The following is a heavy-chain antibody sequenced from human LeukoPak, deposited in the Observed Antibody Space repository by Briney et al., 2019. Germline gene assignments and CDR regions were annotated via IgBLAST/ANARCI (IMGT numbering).Heavy chain of an antibody. CDR3: AVTVTTRRGDY. J-gene: IGHJ4*02. D-gene: IGHD4-17*01. CDR1: GFTFSSYE. CDR2: ISSSGSTI. Sequence: GGSLRLSCAASGFTFSSYEMNWVRQAPGKGLEWVSYISSSGSTIYYADSVKGRFTISRDNAKNSLYLQMNSLRAENTAVYYCAVTVTTRRGDYWGQGTLVTVSS. V-gene: IGHV3-48*03.